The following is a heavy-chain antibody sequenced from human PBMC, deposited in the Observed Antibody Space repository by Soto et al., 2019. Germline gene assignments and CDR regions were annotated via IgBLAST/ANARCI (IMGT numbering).Heavy chain of an antibody. Sequence: ASVKVSCKASGYIFTGYYMHWVRQAPGQGLEWMGWINPNSGGTNYAQKFQGWVTMTRDTSISTAYMELSRLRSDDTAVYYCARLYSSSSQIDYWGQGTLVTVSS. J-gene: IGHJ4*02. CDR2: INPNSGGT. D-gene: IGHD6-6*01. CDR1: GYIFTGYY. CDR3: ARLYSSSSQIDY. V-gene: IGHV1-2*04.